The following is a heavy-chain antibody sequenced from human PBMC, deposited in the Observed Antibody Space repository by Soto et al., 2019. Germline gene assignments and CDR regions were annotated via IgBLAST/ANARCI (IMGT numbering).Heavy chain of an antibody. Sequence: SETLSLTCTVSGGSISSSSYYWGWIRQPPGKGLEWIGSIYYSGSTYYNPSLKSRVTISVDTSKDQFSLKLSSVTAADTAVYYCARGAERIAAAGTGWFDPWGQGTLVTVSS. CDR3: ARGAERIAAAGTGWFDP. D-gene: IGHD6-13*01. CDR1: GGSISSSSYY. V-gene: IGHV4-39*07. J-gene: IGHJ5*02. CDR2: IYYSGST.